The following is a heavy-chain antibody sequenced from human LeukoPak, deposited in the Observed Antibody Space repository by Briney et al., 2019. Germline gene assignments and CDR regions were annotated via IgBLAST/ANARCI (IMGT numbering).Heavy chain of an antibody. D-gene: IGHD1-14*01. J-gene: IGHJ4*02. Sequence: GGSLRLSCAASGFTFSSYGMSWVRQAPGKGLEWVAFIRYDGNNKLYADSMKGRFTISRDNSKNTLHLHINSLRAEDTAVYYCVKDNPLDYWGQGTLVIVSS. CDR3: VKDNPLDY. CDR1: GFTFSSYG. V-gene: IGHV3-30*02. CDR2: IRYDGNNK.